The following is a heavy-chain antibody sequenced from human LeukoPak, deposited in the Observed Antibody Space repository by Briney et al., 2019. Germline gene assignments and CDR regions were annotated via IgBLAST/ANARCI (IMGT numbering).Heavy chain of an antibody. D-gene: IGHD3-10*01. CDR3: DKAPYSDYSSGRPPFMDV. CDR2: IDYSGAYT. Sequence: GGSLRLSCAASGFIFSNYSISWVRQAPGKGLECVSTIDYSGAYTYYADSVKGRFTISRDKSKNTRYMQIYSLRAEDTPIYYCDKAPYSDYSSGRPPFMDVWGQGTTVAVS. J-gene: IGHJ6*02. CDR1: GFIFSNYS. V-gene: IGHV3-23*01.